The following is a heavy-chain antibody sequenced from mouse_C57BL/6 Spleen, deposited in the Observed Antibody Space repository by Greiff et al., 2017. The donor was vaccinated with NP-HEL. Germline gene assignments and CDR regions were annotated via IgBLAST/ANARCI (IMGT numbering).Heavy chain of an antibody. CDR1: GYSITSGYY. CDR2: ISYDGSN. Sequence: VQLQQSGPGLVKPSQSLSLTCSVTGYSITSGYYWDWIRQFPGNKLEWMGYISYDGSNNYNPSLKNRISITRDTSKNQFFLKLNSVTTEDTATYYCAREGVYGGAWFAYWGQGTLVTVSA. J-gene: IGHJ3*01. CDR3: AREGVYGGAWFAY. D-gene: IGHD1-2*01. V-gene: IGHV3-6*01.